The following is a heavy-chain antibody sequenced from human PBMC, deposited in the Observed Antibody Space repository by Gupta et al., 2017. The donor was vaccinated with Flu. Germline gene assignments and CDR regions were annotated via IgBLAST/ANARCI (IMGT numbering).Heavy chain of an antibody. V-gene: IGHV3-30*03. CDR3: ARDQREYCSGGDCYPQILDF. J-gene: IGHJ4*02. D-gene: IGHD2-15*01. CDR2: ISYDGSYK. Sequence: QVQLVESGGGVVQPGRSLRLSCAASGFIFSDYGIPWVRQAPGKGLEWVAVISYDGSYKYYGDSVKGRFTISRDNSKNTLYLQMNSLRPDDTAVYYCARDQREYCSGGDCYPQILDFWGQGSLVTVSP. CDR1: GFIFSDYG.